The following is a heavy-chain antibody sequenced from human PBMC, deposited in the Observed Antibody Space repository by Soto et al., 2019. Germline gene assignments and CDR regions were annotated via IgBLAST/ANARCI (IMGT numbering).Heavy chain of an antibody. J-gene: IGHJ4*02. CDR3: AKTFYSGYSSGWYGDFDY. V-gene: IGHV3-23*01. Sequence: PGGSLRLSCAASGFTFSSYAMSWVRQAPGKGLKLVSAISGSGGSTYYADSVKGRFTISRDNSKNTLYLQMNSLRAEDTAVYYCAKTFYSGYSSGWYGDFDYWGQGTLVTVSS. D-gene: IGHD6-19*01. CDR2: ISGSGGST. CDR1: GFTFSSYA.